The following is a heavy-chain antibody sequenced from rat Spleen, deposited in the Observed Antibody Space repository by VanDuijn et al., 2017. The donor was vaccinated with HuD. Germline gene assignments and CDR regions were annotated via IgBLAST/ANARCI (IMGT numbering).Heavy chain of an antibody. CDR3: AAHRVLQPLDY. Sequence: EVQLAGSGGGLVQPGRSLKLSCAASGFTFSDYYMAWVRQAPTKGLEWVASISPRAYSTYYPDSVKGRFTISRDNAKSTLYLQMNSLRSEDTATYYCAAHRVLQPLDYWGQGVMVTVSS. CDR1: GFTFSDYY. D-gene: IGHD1-1*01. CDR2: ISPRAYST. V-gene: IGHV5-25*01. J-gene: IGHJ2*01.